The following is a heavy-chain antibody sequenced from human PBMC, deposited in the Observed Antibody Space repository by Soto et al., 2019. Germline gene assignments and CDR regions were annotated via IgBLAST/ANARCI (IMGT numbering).Heavy chain of an antibody. CDR1: GFSLSSTRMA. D-gene: IGHD6-19*01. CDR3: AHIVVAGLGYYFDY. V-gene: IGHV2-5*02. CDR2: IYWDDDK. J-gene: IGHJ4*02. Sequence: QITLKESGPTLVKPTQTLTLTCTFSGFSLSSTRMAVGWIRQPPGKALEWLALIYWDDDKRYSPFLKSRLTITKDTSKQQVVLTMSHMDPVDTARYYCAHIVVAGLGYYFDYWGQGTLVTVSS.